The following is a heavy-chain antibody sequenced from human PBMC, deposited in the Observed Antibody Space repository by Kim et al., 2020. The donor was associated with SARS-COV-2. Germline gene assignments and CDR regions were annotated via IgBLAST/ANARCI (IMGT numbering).Heavy chain of an antibody. Sequence: SETLSLTCTVSGGSISSSTYYWGWIRQPPGKGLEWIATIYYSGRTFYTPSLKSRGTISVDTSKDQFSLKLSSVTAADTAVYYCARVGYRNGYSTYVDYWGQGTLVSVSS. V-gene: IGHV4-39*01. D-gene: IGHD5-18*01. CDR2: IYYSGRT. CDR1: GGSISSSTYY. CDR3: ARVGYRNGYSTYVDY. J-gene: IGHJ4*02.